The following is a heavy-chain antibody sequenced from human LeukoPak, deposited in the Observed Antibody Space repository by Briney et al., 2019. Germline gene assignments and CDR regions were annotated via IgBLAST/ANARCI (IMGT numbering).Heavy chain of an antibody. D-gene: IGHD2-21*02. Sequence: GESLKISCKGSGYSFTSYWIGWVRQMPGRGLEWMGIIYPGDSDTRYSPSFQGQVTISADKSINTAYLQWSSLKASDTAMYYCARSPCGGDCYSGHFQHWGQGTLVTVSS. V-gene: IGHV5-51*01. CDR3: ARSPCGGDCYSGHFQH. J-gene: IGHJ1*01. CDR2: IYPGDSDT. CDR1: GYSFTSYW.